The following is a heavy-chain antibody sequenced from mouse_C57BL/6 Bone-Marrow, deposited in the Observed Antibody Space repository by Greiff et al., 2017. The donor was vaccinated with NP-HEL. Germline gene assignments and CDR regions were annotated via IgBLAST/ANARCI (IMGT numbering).Heavy chain of an antibody. Sequence: QVQLQQSGAELARPGASVKLSCKASGYTFTSYGISWVKQRTGQGLEWIGEIYPRSGNTYYNEKFKGKATLTADKSSSTAYMELRSLTSEDSAVYFGARWYGPYYYAMDYWGQGTSATVSS. CDR2: IYPRSGNT. CDR3: ARWYGPYYYAMDY. CDR1: GYTFTSYG. D-gene: IGHD2-10*02. V-gene: IGHV1-81*01. J-gene: IGHJ4*01.